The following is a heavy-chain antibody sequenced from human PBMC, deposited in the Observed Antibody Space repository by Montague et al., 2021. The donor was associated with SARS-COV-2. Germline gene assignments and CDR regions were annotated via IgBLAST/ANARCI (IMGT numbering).Heavy chain of an antibody. J-gene: IGHJ3*02. Sequence: SVKVSCKVSEYSLSDFSLQMHWVRQAPGRGLEWVGQFDSEDGETTYAQKFQGRVTMTEDRSTDTVYMELSSLRSEDTAVYYCATSGVEVITYALAIWGQGTIVTVSS. CDR3: ATSGVEVITYALAI. D-gene: IGHD3-22*01. CDR2: FDSEDGET. V-gene: IGHV1-24*01. CDR1: EYSLSDFS.